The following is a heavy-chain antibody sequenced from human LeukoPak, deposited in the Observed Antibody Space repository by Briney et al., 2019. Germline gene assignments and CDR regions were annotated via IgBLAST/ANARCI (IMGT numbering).Heavy chain of an antibody. D-gene: IGHD6-19*01. V-gene: IGHV4-38-2*01. J-gene: IGHJ4*02. CDR3: ARVRGYTTVAGRGHFDY. Sequence: SETLSLTSAVSGYSISSGYYWGWIRQPPGKGLEWIGSIYHSGSTYYNPSLKSRVTISVDTSKNQFSLKLSSVTAADTAVYYCARVRGYTTVAGRGHFDYWGQGTLVTVSS. CDR1: GYSISSGYY. CDR2: IYHSGST.